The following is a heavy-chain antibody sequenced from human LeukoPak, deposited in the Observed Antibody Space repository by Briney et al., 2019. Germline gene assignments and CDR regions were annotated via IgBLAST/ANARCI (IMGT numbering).Heavy chain of an antibody. Sequence: ASVKVSCKVSGYTFTGYYMYWVRQAPGQGLEWMGWINPNSGGTNYAQKFQGRVTMTRDTSISTAYMELSRLRSDDTAVYYCARGVVPAAPNFDYWGQGTLVTVSS. CDR1: GYTFTGYY. D-gene: IGHD2-2*01. V-gene: IGHV1-2*02. CDR3: ARGVVPAAPNFDY. J-gene: IGHJ4*02. CDR2: INPNSGGT.